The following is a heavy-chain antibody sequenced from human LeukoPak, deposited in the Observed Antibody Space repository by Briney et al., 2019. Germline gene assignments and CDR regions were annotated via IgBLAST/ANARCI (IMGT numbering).Heavy chain of an antibody. CDR2: ISGSGDGT. Sequence: GGSLILSCEASGFIFRSYAMNWVRQAPGKGLEWVSAISGSGDGTHYADSVKGRFTISRDNSKKTLYLEMNSLRVEDTAVYSCAKAPGFTVVTSFDWWGQGTLVTVSS. J-gene: IGHJ4*02. CDR1: GFIFRSYA. CDR3: AKAPGFTVVTSFDW. V-gene: IGHV3-23*01. D-gene: IGHD4-23*01.